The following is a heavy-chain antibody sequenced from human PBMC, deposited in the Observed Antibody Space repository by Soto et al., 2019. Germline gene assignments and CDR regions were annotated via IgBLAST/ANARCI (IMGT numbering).Heavy chain of an antibody. Sequence: ASVKVSCKASGYTFTSYAMHWVRQAPGQRLEWMGWINAGNGNTKYSQKFQGRVTITRDTSASTAYMELSSLRSEDTAVYYCAAAYCGGDCYRFDYWGQGTLVTVSS. J-gene: IGHJ4*02. CDR1: GYTFTSYA. CDR2: INAGNGNT. V-gene: IGHV1-3*01. D-gene: IGHD2-21*01. CDR3: AAAYCGGDCYRFDY.